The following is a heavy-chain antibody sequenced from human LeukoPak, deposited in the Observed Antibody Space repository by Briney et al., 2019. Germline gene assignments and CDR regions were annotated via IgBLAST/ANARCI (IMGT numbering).Heavy chain of an antibody. Sequence: GGSLRLSCAASGFTFSSCAMNWVRQAPGKGLEWVSVLYSDGNTKYADSVQGRFTISRDNSKNTLYLEMNSLSPDDTAVYYCARGVEPLAANTLAYWGQGTLVTVSS. CDR1: GFTFSSCA. V-gene: IGHV3-53*01. J-gene: IGHJ4*02. CDR3: ARGVEPLAANTLAY. CDR2: LYSDGNT. D-gene: IGHD1-14*01.